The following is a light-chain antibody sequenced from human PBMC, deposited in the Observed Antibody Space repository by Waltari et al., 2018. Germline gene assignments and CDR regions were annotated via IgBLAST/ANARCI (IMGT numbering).Light chain of an antibody. CDR1: SSALGTYDF. J-gene: IGLJ3*02. V-gene: IGLV2-14*03. CDR2: DVN. Sequence: QSALPQPASVSGSPGQSLTLSCAGSSSALGTYDFVTWYQQLPGTVPKLILFDVNKRPSGISARFSGSKSGNTASLTISGLLPEDEADYFCLSYTTSYTWLFGGGTRVTVL. CDR3: LSYTTSYTWL.